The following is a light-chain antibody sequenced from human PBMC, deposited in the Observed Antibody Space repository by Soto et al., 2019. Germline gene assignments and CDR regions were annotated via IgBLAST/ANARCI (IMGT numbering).Light chain of an antibody. CDR2: GAS. CDR3: QKYGSSPRT. J-gene: IGKJ1*01. Sequence: EIVLTQSPGTLSLSPGERATLSCRASQSVSSSYLAWYQQKPGQAPRLLIYGASSRATGIPDRFSGSGSGTDFTLTISRLEPEDFAAYYCQKYGSSPRTFGQGTKVDI. CDR1: QSVSSSY. V-gene: IGKV3-20*01.